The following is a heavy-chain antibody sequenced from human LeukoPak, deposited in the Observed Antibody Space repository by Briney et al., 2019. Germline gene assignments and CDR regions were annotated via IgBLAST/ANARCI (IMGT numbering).Heavy chain of an antibody. D-gene: IGHD3-3*01. CDR2: ISSSSSYI. CDR3: ARGDYDFWRGYGYYYYGIDV. Sequence: PGGSLRLSCAASGFTFSSYSMNWVRQAPGKGLEWVSSISSSSSYIYYAASVKGRFTISRDNAKNLLYLQINNLRAEDTAVYYCARGDYDFWRGYGYYYYGIDVWGQGTTVTVSS. J-gene: IGHJ6*02. V-gene: IGHV3-21*01. CDR1: GFTFSSYS.